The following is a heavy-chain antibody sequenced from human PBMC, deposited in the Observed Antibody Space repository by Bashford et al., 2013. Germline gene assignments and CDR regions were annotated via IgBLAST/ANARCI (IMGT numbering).Heavy chain of an antibody. CDR1: GFTFSNYA. CDR3: AVRTGEPGYYYYGMDV. D-gene: IGHD7-27*01. Sequence: GSLRLSCAASGFTFSNYAMNWVRQAPGKGLEWVSTVSGSGGSTYYADSVKGRFTISRDNAKNSLYLQMNSLRAEDTAVYYCAVRTGEPGYYYYGMDVWGQGTTVTVSS. CDR2: VSGSGGST. V-gene: IGHV3-23*01. J-gene: IGHJ6*02.